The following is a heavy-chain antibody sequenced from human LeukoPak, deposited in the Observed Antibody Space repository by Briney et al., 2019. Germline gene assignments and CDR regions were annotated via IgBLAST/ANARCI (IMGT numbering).Heavy chain of an antibody. CDR1: GFTFSSYA. V-gene: IGHV3-30*02. J-gene: IGHJ4*02. CDR2: IRYDGSDK. CDR3: AKVPYYDSSGYYDY. D-gene: IGHD3-22*01. Sequence: GGSLRLSCAAAGFTFSSYAIHWVRQAPGKGLEWVAFIRYDGSDKYYADSVKGRFTLSRDNSKNTLYLQMNSLRTEDTAVYYCAKVPYYDSSGYYDYWGQGTLVTVSS.